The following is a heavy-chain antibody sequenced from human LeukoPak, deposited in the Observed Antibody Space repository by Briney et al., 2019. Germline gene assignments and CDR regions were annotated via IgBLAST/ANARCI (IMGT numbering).Heavy chain of an antibody. J-gene: IGHJ1*01. V-gene: IGHV3-21*01. Sequence: GGSLRLSCAASGFTFSSYTMNWVRQAPGKGLEWVSSITSGGVNTYYATSVKGRFTISRDNAKNSLFLRMNSLRAEDTAIYYCAKVQDGSFWYEYFQHWGQGTLVTVSS. CDR1: GFTFSSYT. CDR2: ITSGGVNT. CDR3: AKVQDGSFWYEYFQH. D-gene: IGHD6-19*01.